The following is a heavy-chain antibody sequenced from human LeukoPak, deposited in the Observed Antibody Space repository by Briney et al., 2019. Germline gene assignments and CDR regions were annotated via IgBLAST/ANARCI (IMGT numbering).Heavy chain of an antibody. CDR2: IIPIFGTA. V-gene: IGHV1-69*05. J-gene: IGHJ5*02. Sequence: SVKVSCKASGGTFSSYAISWVRQAPGQGLEWMGRIIPIFGTANYAQKFQGRVTITTDESTSTAYMELSSLRSEDTAVYYCARGYSSGWPPDRQMNWSDPWGQGTLVTVSS. CDR3: ARGYSSGWPPDRQMNWSDP. CDR1: GGTFSSYA. D-gene: IGHD6-19*01.